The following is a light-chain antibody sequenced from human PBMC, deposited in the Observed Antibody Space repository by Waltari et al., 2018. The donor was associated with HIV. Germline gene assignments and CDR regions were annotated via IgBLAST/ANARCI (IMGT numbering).Light chain of an antibody. CDR1: ASPKSD. Sequence: SSELTQPPSVSVSPGQTARITCSGDASPKSDTHWFQQKPGQAPVVVIHKNTERPSGIPERFSASRSGTTVTLTITGVQTDDEADYYCLSADSSGTYVFGPGTTVTVL. CDR3: LSADSSGTYV. J-gene: IGLJ1*01. CDR2: KNT. V-gene: IGLV3-25*03.